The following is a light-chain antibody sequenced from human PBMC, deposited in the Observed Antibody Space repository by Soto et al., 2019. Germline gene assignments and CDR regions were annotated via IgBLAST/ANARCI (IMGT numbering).Light chain of an antibody. Sequence: ETVLTQSPATLSVSPGSRATLSCRPSQSIRDNLALYQQKPGKAPRLLIYDAFTRATGISARFSGSGFGTEFTLPISSLQSEDFAVYYCQQYNKSLLTFRGVTKVYIK. CDR3: QQYNKSLLT. V-gene: IGKV3-15*01. CDR1: QSIRDN. CDR2: DAF. J-gene: IGKJ4*01.